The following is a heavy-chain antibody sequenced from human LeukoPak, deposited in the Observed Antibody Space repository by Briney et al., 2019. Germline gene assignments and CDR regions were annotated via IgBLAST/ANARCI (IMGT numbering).Heavy chain of an antibody. V-gene: IGHV1-69*13. CDR3: ARDRRCSGGSCYDPYFDY. J-gene: IGHJ4*02. D-gene: IGHD2-15*01. CDR1: GGTFSSYA. CDR2: IIPIFGTA. Sequence: ASVKVSCKASGGTFSSYAISWVRQAPGQGLEWMGGIIPIFGTANYAQKFQGRVTITADESTSTAYMELSSLRSEDTAVYYCARDRRCSGGSCYDPYFDYWGQGTLVTVSS.